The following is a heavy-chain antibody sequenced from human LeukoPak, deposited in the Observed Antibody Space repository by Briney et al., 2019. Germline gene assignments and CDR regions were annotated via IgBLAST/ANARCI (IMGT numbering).Heavy chain of an antibody. Sequence: GGSLRLSCAASGFTFSSYAMHGVRQAPGKGREGGAVISYDGSNKYYADSVKGRFTISRDNSKNTLYRQMNSLRAEDTAVYYCARDRRGYCSSTSCREYFQHWGQGTLVTVSS. CDR3: ARDRRGYCSSTSCREYFQH. V-gene: IGHV3-30-3*01. D-gene: IGHD2-2*03. J-gene: IGHJ1*01. CDR2: ISYDGSNK. CDR1: GFTFSSYA.